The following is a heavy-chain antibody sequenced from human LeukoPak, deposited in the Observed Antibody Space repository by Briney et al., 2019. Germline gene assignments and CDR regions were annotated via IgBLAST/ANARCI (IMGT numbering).Heavy chain of an antibody. CDR1: GFSFSDYS. D-gene: IGHD3-22*01. Sequence: GGSLRLSCAASGFSFSDYSMNWVCQAPGKGLEWVSSITISSSIIYYADSVKGRFTISRDNAKNSLFLQMNSLRAEDTAVYYCARDLSDDNSLDYWGQGTLVSVSS. CDR2: ITISSSII. V-gene: IGHV3-21*01. CDR3: ARDLSDDNSLDY. J-gene: IGHJ4*02.